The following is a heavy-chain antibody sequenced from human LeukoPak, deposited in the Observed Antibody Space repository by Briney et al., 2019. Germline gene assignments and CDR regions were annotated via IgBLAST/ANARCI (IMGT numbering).Heavy chain of an antibody. Sequence: SGGSLRLSCAASGLAFSAYKMHWVRQAPRKGQVWVSRISTDGYTTDYADFVQGRFTASRDNTKNTVYLQMNSLRVEDTAVYYCARVYETNGYLYWGQGSLVTVSS. D-gene: IGHD3-22*01. CDR2: ISTDGYTT. V-gene: IGHV3-74*01. J-gene: IGHJ4*02. CDR1: GLAFSAYK. CDR3: ARVYETNGYLY.